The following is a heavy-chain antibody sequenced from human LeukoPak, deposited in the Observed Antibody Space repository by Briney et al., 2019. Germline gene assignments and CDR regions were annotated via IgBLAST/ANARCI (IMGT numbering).Heavy chain of an antibody. V-gene: IGHV1-2*06. CDR1: GYTFTGYY. CDR3: AREVYSSVCNWFDP. J-gene: IGHJ5*02. CDR2: INPNSGGT. D-gene: IGHD6-19*01. Sequence: ASVKVSCKPSGYTFTGYYMHCVRQAPGQGLEWMGRINPNSGGTNYAQKFQGRVTMTRDTSISTAYMELSRLRSDDTAVYYCAREVYSSVCNWFDPWGQGTLVTVSS.